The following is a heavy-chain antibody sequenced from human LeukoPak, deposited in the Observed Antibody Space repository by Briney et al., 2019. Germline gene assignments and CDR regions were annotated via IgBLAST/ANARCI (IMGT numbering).Heavy chain of an antibody. V-gene: IGHV3-21*01. Sequence: GGSLRLSCAASGFTFNSYSMNWVRQAPGKGLEWVSSISSSSSYIYYADSVKGRFTISRDNAKNSLYLQMNSLRPEDTSVYFCARSPTSWYFDYWGQGTLVTVSS. J-gene: IGHJ4*02. CDR1: GFTFNSYS. CDR3: ARSPTSWYFDY. CDR2: ISSSSSYI. D-gene: IGHD2-2*01.